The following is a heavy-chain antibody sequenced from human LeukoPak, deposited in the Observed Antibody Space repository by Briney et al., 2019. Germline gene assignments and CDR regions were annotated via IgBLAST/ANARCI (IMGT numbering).Heavy chain of an antibody. D-gene: IGHD3-22*01. CDR2: IYYSGRT. V-gene: IGHV4-59*01. Sequence: PSETLSLTCTVSGGSISSYYWSWIRQPPGKGLEWIGYIYYSGRTNYNPSLKSRVTISVDTSKNQFSLKLSSVTAADTAVYYCARAVTYYYDSSGYYFDYWGQGTLVTVSS. CDR3: ARAVTYYYDSSGYYFDY. J-gene: IGHJ4*02. CDR1: GGSISSYY.